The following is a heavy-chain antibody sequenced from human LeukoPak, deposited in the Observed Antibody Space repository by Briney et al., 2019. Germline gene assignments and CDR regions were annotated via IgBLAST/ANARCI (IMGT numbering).Heavy chain of an antibody. V-gene: IGHV1-69*05. J-gene: IGHJ4*02. Sequence: ASVKVSCKASGGTFSSYAISWVRQAPGQGLEWMGGIIPIFGTANYAQKFQGRVTITTDESTSTAYMELSSLRSEDTAVYYCARPTHNGSYPFDYWGQGTLVTVSS. CDR2: IIPIFGTA. D-gene: IGHD1-26*01. CDR1: GGTFSSYA. CDR3: ARPTHNGSYPFDY.